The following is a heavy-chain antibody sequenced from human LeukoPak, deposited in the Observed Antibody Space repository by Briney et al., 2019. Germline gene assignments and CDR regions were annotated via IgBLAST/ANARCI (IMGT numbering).Heavy chain of an antibody. CDR2: IVVGSGNT. CDR1: GFTFTSSA. CDR3: ARARPPAAIYDY. V-gene: IGHV1-58*01. Sequence: TSVKVSCKASGFTFTSSAVQWVRQARGQRLERIGWIVVGSGNTNYAQKFQERVTITRDMSASTAYMELSSLRSEDTAVYYCARARPPAAIYDYWGQGTLVTVSS. J-gene: IGHJ4*02. D-gene: IGHD2-2*01.